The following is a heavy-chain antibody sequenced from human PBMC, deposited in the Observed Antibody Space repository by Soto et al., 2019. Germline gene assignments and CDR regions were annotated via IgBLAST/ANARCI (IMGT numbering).Heavy chain of an antibody. CDR2: INSDGSST. Sequence: PGGSLRLSCAASGFTFSSYWMHWVRQAPGKGLVWVSRINSDGSSTSYADSVKGRFTISRDNAKNTLYLQMNSLRAEDTAVYYCARARGRLGYCGGGSCFDYYGMDVWGQGTTVTVSS. CDR1: GFTFSSYW. D-gene: IGHD2-15*01. J-gene: IGHJ6*02. V-gene: IGHV3-74*01. CDR3: ARARGRLGYCGGGSCFDYYGMDV.